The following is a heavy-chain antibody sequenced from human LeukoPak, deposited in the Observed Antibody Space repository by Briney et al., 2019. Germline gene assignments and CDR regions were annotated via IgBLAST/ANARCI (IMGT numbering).Heavy chain of an antibody. J-gene: IGHJ4*02. CDR3: ARDLGDFWSGYYPY. CDR2: IIPIFGTA. D-gene: IGHD3-3*01. Sequence: PGASVTVSCKASGGTFSSYAISWVRQAPGQGLEWMGGIIPIFGTANYAQKFQGRVTITTDESTSTAYLELSTLRSEDTAVYYCARDLGDFWSGYYPYWGQGTLVTVSS. V-gene: IGHV1-69*05. CDR1: GGTFSSYA.